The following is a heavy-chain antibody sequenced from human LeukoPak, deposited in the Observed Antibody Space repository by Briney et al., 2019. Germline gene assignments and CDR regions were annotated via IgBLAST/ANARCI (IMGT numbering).Heavy chain of an antibody. J-gene: IGHJ4*02. CDR2: MNPNSGNT. D-gene: IGHD6-6*01. V-gene: IGHV1-8*01. Sequence: ASVKVSCKDSGYTFTSYDINCVRQATGQGLEWMGWMNPNSGNTGYAQKFQGRVTMTRNTSISTAYMELSSLRSEDTAVYYCARALTFRPSIAAIWGQGTLVTVSS. CDR1: GYTFTSYD. CDR3: ARALTFRPSIAAI.